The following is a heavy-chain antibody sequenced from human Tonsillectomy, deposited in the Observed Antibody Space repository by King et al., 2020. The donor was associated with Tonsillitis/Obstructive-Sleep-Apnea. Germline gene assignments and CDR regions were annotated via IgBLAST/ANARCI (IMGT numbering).Heavy chain of an antibody. CDR1: GFTFSNYG. CDR2: IWHDGGNI. V-gene: IGHV3-33*01. J-gene: IGHJ4*02. CDR3: ATEEWKNRNYVGGFDY. Sequence: QLVQSGGGVVQPGGSLRLSCAVSGFTFSNYGMHWGRQAPGKGPEWVAAIWHDGGNIFYVDSVKGRFTISRDNSKNTWYLQMNSLRAEDTAVYYCATEEWKNRNYVGGFDYWGQGILVTVSS. D-gene: IGHD3-10*02.